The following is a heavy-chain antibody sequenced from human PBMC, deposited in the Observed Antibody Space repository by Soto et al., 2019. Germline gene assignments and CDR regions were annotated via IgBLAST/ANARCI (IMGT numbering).Heavy chain of an antibody. CDR3: ARHRPYHYSSSRYSFAY. CDR2: IYYSGST. J-gene: IGHJ4*02. D-gene: IGHD6-13*01. V-gene: IGHV4-39*01. Sequence: SETLSLTCTVSDGSISSNSYYWGWIRQPPGKGLEWIGTIYYSGSTYYNPSLKSRVTISVDTSKNQFSLKLSSVTAADTAVYYCARHRPYHYSSSRYSFAYWGLGTLVTVSS. CDR1: DGSISSNSYY.